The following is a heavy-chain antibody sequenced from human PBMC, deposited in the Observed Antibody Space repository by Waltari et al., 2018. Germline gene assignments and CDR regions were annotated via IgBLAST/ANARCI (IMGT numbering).Heavy chain of an antibody. Sequence: EVQLVESGGDLVQPGGSLRLSCAASGVTFSSYWMHWVRQAPGKGLVWVARIKSDGISTTYAEYVKGRFTISRDNAKNTLYLQMNSLRAEDTAVYYCARQWFRDVWGQGTTVTVSS. J-gene: IGHJ6*02. CDR1: GVTFSSYW. V-gene: IGHV3-74*01. CDR3: ARQWFRDV. D-gene: IGHD3-10*01. CDR2: IKSDGIST.